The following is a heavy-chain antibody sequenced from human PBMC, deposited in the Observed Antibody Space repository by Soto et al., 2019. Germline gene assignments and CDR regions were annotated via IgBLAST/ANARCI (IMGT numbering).Heavy chain of an antibody. CDR3: ARDTPFLEWLIDY. CDR2: ISYDGSNK. CDR1: GFTFSTYA. J-gene: IGHJ4*02. D-gene: IGHD3-3*02. Sequence: QVQLVESGGGVVQPGRSLRLSCAASGFTFSTYAMHWVRQAPGKGLEWVAVISYDGSNKYSADSVKGRFTISRDNSKNTLYLQMNSLRPADTAVYYCARDTPFLEWLIDYWGQATLVTVSS. V-gene: IGHV3-30-3*01.